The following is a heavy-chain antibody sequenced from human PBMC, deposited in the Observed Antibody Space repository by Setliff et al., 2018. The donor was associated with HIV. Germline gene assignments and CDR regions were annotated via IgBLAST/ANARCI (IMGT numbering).Heavy chain of an antibody. D-gene: IGHD3-9*01. V-gene: IGHV1-2*06. CDR2: INPNNGGT. CDR3: ARGAEDLAINPPSFDYYFDY. J-gene: IGHJ4*02. Sequence: ASVKVSCKASGYTFTGYYLHWVRLAPGQGLEWMGRINPNNGGTNYAQRFQGRVTMTRDTSISTVYMELSSLRSDDTALYFCARGAEDLAINPPSFDYYFDYWGQGTPVTVSS. CDR1: GYTFTGYY.